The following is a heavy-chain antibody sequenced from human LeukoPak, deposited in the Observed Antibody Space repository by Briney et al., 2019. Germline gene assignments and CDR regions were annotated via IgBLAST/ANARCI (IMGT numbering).Heavy chain of an antibody. CDR2: MNPNSGNT. CDR3: ARGRGDYDAFDI. V-gene: IGHV1-8*03. D-gene: IGHD4-17*01. CDR1: GYTFTSYD. J-gene: IGHJ3*02. Sequence: ASVKVSSKASGYTFTSYDINWVRQATGQGLEWMGWMNPNSGNTGYAQKLQGRVTITRNTSISTAYMELSSLRSEDTAVYYCARGRGDYDAFDIWGQGTMVTVSS.